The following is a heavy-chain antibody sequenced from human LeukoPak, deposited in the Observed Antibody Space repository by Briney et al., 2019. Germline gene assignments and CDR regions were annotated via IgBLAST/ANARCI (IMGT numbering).Heavy chain of an antibody. V-gene: IGHV3-21*01. J-gene: IGHJ4*02. D-gene: IGHD3-10*02. CDR1: GFKFSSYS. CDR3: ARGTMFPYYFDY. Sequence: RGSLRLSCAASGFKFSSYSMKWVRQAPGKGLEWVSFISSSSSYIYYADSVKGRFTISRDNAKNSLYLQMNRLRAEDTAVYYCARGTMFPYYFDYWGQGSLVTVSS. CDR2: ISSSSSYI.